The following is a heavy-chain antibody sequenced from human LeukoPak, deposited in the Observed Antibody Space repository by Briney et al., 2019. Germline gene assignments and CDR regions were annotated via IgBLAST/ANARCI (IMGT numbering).Heavy chain of an antibody. Sequence: KSGGSLRLSCEVSGFTFTDYWMNWVRQAPGKGLEWVSHISRSGSTIFYADSVKGRFTISRDNARNSLYLQMNSLRAEDTAVYYCARGGRIYSYGQNWFDPWGQGTLVTVSS. CDR2: ISRSGSTI. CDR3: ARGGRIYSYGQNWFDP. J-gene: IGHJ5*02. CDR1: GFTFTDYW. V-gene: IGHV3-11*04. D-gene: IGHD5-18*01.